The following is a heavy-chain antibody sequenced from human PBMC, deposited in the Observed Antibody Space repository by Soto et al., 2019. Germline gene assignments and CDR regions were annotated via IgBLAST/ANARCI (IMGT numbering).Heavy chain of an antibody. V-gene: IGHV3-21*01. Sequence: PGGSLRLSCAASGFTFSSYSINWVRQAPGKGLEWVSSISSSSSYIYYADSVKGRFTISRDNAKKSLYLQMHSLRAEDTAVYYSARDFGDYSLSYGMDVWGRGTTVTVSS. J-gene: IGHJ6*02. CDR1: GFTFSSYS. CDR3: ARDFGDYSLSYGMDV. D-gene: IGHD4-4*01. CDR2: ISSSSSYI.